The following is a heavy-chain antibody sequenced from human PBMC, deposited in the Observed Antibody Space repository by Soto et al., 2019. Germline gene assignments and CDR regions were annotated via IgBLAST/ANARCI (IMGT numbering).Heavy chain of an antibody. CDR2: ISAYNGNT. CDR3: ARVGYYDGSGYNAFNI. D-gene: IGHD3-22*01. J-gene: IGHJ3*02. V-gene: IGHV1-18*01. Sequence: QGLEWMGWISAYNGNTNYAQKLQGRVTMTTDTSTSTAYMELRSLRSDDTAVYYCARVGYYDGSGYNAFNIWGQGTMVTVSS.